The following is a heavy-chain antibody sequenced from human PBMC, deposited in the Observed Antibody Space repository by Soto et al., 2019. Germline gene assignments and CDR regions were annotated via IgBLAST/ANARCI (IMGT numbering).Heavy chain of an antibody. CDR2: INHSGST. Sequence: SETLTPTCSVLGGSFSGYYWSWIRQPPGKGLGWIGEINHSGSTNYNPSLKSRVTISVDTSKNQFSLKLSSVTAADTAVYYCARGRSLHCSGGSCHPRDFDYWGQGTLVTVSS. CDR3: ARGRSLHCSGGSCHPRDFDY. V-gene: IGHV4-34*01. J-gene: IGHJ4*02. D-gene: IGHD2-15*01. CDR1: GGSFSGYY.